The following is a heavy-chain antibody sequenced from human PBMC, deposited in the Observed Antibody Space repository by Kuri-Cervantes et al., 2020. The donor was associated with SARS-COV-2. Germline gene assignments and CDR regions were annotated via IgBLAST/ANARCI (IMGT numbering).Heavy chain of an antibody. Sequence: SETLSLTCTVSGGSINSYYWGWIRQPPGKGLEWIGYISFSGRTTYNPSLESRVTVSADTSRNQFSLRVNSVTAADTAVYYCARGTRDYYDSSGYLYWFDPWGRGTLVTVSS. CDR1: GGSINSYY. CDR3: ARGTRDYYDSSGYLYWFDP. V-gene: IGHV4-59*01. D-gene: IGHD3-22*01. CDR2: ISFSGRT. J-gene: IGHJ5*02.